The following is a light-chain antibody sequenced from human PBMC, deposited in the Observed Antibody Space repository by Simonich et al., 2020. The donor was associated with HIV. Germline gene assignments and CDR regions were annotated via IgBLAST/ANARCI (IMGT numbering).Light chain of an antibody. V-gene: IGLV2-18*02. Sequence: QSALTQPASVSGSPGQSITISCTETSSDVGSYNRVSWYQQPPGTAPKLMIYEVSNRPSGVPDLFSGSKSGNTASLTITGLQAEDEADYYCSSYTSNSTVVFGGGTKLTVL. CDR3: SSYTSNSTVV. J-gene: IGLJ2*01. CDR2: EVS. CDR1: SSDVGSYNR.